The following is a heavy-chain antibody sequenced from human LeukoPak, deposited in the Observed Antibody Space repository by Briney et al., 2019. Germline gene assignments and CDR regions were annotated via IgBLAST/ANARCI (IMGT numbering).Heavy chain of an antibody. CDR2: IYHSGST. V-gene: IGHV4-38-2*02. CDR1: GYSISSGYY. Sequence: PSETLSLTCIVSGYSISSGYYWGWIRQPPGKGLEWIGSIYHSGSTNYNPPLKGRVTISVGTSKNQFSLKLSSVTAADTAVYYCARDIHVPRIREPYFDIWGEGTLVTVSS. CDR3: ARDIHVPRIREPYFDI. D-gene: IGHD1-14*01. J-gene: IGHJ3*02.